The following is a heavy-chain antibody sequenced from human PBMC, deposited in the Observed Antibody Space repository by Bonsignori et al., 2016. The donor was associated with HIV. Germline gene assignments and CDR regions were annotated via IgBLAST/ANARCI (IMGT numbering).Heavy chain of an antibody. J-gene: IGHJ6*03. CDR2: IYTSGST. CDR3: ARGVPEGNYYYYYYMDV. Sequence: RQAPGKGLEWIGRIYTSGSTNYNPSLKSRVTISVDTSKNQFSLKLSSVTAADTAVYYCARGVPEGNYYYYYYMDVWGKGTTVTVSS. V-gene: IGHV4-61*02.